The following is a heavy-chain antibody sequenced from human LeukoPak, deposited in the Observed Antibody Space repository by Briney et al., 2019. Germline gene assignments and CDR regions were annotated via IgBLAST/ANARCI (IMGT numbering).Heavy chain of an antibody. CDR1: GGSISSSNW. CDR2: IYHSGST. D-gene: IGHD3-9*01. V-gene: IGHV4-4*02. J-gene: IGHJ3*02. CDR3: ARGWKNDILTGYYSAFDI. Sequence: SETLSLTCAVSGGSISSSNWWSWVRQPPGKGLEWIGEIYHSGSTNYNPSLKSRVTISVDKSKNQFSLKLSSVTAADTAVYYCARGWKNDILTGYYSAFDIWGQGTMVTVSS.